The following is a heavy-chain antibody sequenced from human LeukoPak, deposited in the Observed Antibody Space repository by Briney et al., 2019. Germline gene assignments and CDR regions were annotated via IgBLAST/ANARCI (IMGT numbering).Heavy chain of an antibody. CDR3: ARSHNWNYVWDWFDP. Sequence: PGGSLRLSCAASAFTVISNYMSWVRQAPGKGLEWASVIYSGGTTYYADSVKGRFTISRDNSKNTLYLQMNSLRAEDTAAYYCARSHNWNYVWDWFDPWGQGTLVTVSS. J-gene: IGHJ5*02. D-gene: IGHD1-7*01. V-gene: IGHV3-53*01. CDR1: AFTVISNY. CDR2: IYSGGTT.